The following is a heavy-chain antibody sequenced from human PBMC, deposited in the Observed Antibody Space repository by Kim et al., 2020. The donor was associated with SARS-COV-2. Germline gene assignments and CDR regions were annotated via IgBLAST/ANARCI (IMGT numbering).Heavy chain of an antibody. V-gene: IGHV4-34*01. D-gene: IGHD6-13*01. J-gene: IGHJ4*01. CDR1: GGSFSGYY. Sequence: SETLSLTCAVYGGSFSGYYWSWIRQPPGKGLEWIGEINHSGSTNYNPSLKSRVTISVDTSKNQFSLQLSSVTAEDTAVDYCAGVFLGVSGIAAAEDYWG. CDR3: AGVFLGVSGIAAAEDY. CDR2: INHSGST.